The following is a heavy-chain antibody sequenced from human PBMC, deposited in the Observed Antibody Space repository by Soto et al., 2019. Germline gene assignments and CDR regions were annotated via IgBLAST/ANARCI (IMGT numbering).Heavy chain of an antibody. V-gene: IGHV1-46*01. Sequence: QVQLVQSGAEVKKPGASVKVSCKASGYTFTSYYMHWVRQAPGQGLEWMGIINPSGGSTSYAQKFQGRVTMTRDTSTSTVYMELSSLRSEDTAVYYCASSIAVAGTPVAGGSPLENWGQGTLVTVSS. CDR1: GYTFTSYY. CDR2: INPSGGST. CDR3: ASSIAVAGTPVAGGSPLEN. D-gene: IGHD6-19*01. J-gene: IGHJ1*01.